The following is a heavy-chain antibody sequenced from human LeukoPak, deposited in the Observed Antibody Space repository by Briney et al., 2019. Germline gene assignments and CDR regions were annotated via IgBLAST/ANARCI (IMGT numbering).Heavy chain of an antibody. D-gene: IGHD3-10*01. CDR2: FDPEDGET. J-gene: IGHJ6*02. V-gene: IGHV1-24*01. CDR1: GYTLTELS. CDR3: ATARQAGSGSYYNGMDV. Sequence: ASVKVSCKVSGYTLTELSMHWVRQAPGKGLEWMGGFDPEDGETIYAQKFQGRVAMTEDTSTDTAYMELSSLRSEDTAAYYCATARQAGSGSYYNGMDVWGQGTTVTVSS.